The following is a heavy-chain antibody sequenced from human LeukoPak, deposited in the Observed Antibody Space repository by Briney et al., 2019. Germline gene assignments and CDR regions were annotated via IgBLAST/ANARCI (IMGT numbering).Heavy chain of an antibody. CDR3: ARAGPEVVSVPFDY. J-gene: IGHJ4*02. D-gene: IGHD1-1*01. CDR2: IYYSGST. Sequence: PSETLSLTCTVSGGSISSYYWSWIRQPPGKGLEWIGYIYYSGSTNYNPSLKSRVTISVDTSKNQFSLKLSPVTAADTAVYYCARAGPEVVSVPFDYWGQGTLVTVSS. CDR1: GGSISSYY. V-gene: IGHV4-59*12.